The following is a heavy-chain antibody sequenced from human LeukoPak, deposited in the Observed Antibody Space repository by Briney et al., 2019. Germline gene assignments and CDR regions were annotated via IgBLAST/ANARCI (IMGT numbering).Heavy chain of an antibody. D-gene: IGHD2-2*01. V-gene: IGHV3-64*01. CDR3: ARSLYQLLSMDV. J-gene: IGHJ6*02. CDR2: ISSNGGST. Sequence: GGSLRLSCAASGFTFSSYAMHWVRQAPGKGLEYGSAISSNGGSTYYANSVKGRFTISRDNSKNTLYLQMGSLRAEDMAVYYCARSLYQLLSMDVWGQGTTVTVSS. CDR1: GFTFSSYA.